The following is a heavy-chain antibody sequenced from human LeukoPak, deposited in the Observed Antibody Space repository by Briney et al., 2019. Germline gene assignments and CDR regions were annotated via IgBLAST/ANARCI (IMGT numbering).Heavy chain of an antibody. J-gene: IGHJ4*02. V-gene: IGHV1-18*01. Sequence: GASVKVSRMASGSTFTSYVISGVRQAPGQGLAGMGGTSAYNGNTNYHQKRQGRVTMTTDTSTSTAYMELRSLRSDDTAVYYCARAEEIQLWSYYFDYWGQGTLVTVSS. CDR3: ARAEEIQLWSYYFDY. CDR2: TSAYNGNT. D-gene: IGHD5-18*01. CDR1: GSTFTSYV.